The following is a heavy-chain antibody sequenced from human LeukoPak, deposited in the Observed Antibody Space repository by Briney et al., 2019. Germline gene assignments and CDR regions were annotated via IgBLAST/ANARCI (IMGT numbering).Heavy chain of an antibody. CDR1: GGTFISYA. CDR2: IIPIFGTA. V-gene: IGHV1-69*05. J-gene: IGHJ4*02. D-gene: IGHD5-18*01. Sequence: ASVKVSCKASGGTFISYAISWVRQAPGQGLEWMGRIIPIFGTANYAQKFQGRVTITTDESTSTAYMELSSLRSEDTAVYYCARALRGYSYGYRFDYWGQGTLVTVSS. CDR3: ARALRGYSYGYRFDY.